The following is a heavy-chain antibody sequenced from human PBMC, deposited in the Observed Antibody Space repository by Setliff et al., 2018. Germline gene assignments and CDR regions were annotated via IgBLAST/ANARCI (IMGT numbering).Heavy chain of an antibody. J-gene: IGHJ5*02. D-gene: IGHD2-15*01. Sequence: ASVKVSCKSSGYTFTSYGINWVRQAPGQGLEWMGWINAYAQKFQGRVTMTIDTLTSTAYMELRSLRSDDTAVYYCARSPAVLGIVYLDPWGQGTLVTVSS. CDR3: ARSPAVLGIVYLDP. V-gene: IGHV1-18*01. CDR2: INA. CDR1: GYTFTSYG.